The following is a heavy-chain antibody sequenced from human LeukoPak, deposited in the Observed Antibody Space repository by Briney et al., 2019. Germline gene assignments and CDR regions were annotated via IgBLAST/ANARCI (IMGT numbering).Heavy chain of an antibody. CDR1: GFTFSTYW. CDR3: AKDLGGSTDY. J-gene: IGHJ4*02. Sequence: GGSLRLSCAASGFTFSTYWMTWVRQAPGKGLEWVANIKHDGRDKYHLDSVKGRFTISRDNAKNSLYLQMNSLRAEDTALYYCAKDLGGSTDYWGQGTLVTVSS. CDR2: IKHDGRDK. D-gene: IGHD5-12*01. V-gene: IGHV3-7*05.